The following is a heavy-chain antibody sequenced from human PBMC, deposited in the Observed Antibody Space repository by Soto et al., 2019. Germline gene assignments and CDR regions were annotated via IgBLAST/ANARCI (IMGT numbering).Heavy chain of an antibody. CDR3: TTERVVVPSTVDDAFDI. J-gene: IGHJ3*02. D-gene: IGHD2-15*01. Sequence: EVQLLESGGGLVKPGGSLRLSCAASGFTFSNAWMSWVRQAPGKVLEWVGRIKSKTDGGTTDYAAPVKGRFTISRDDSKNTLYLQMNSLKTEDTAVYYCTTERVVVPSTVDDAFDIWGQGTMVTASS. CDR1: GFTFSNAW. CDR2: IKSKTDGGTT. V-gene: IGHV3-15*01.